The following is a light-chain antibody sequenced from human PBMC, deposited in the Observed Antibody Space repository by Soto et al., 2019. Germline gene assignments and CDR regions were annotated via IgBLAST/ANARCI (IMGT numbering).Light chain of an antibody. CDR1: PRVSNH. V-gene: IGKV3-15*01. J-gene: IGKJ1*01. CDR2: CAS. Sequence: IVMTPSTATMSISPWQRATLSCRASPRVSNHFAGYQHKPVQPPRLLIYCASTMATGIPSRFSGSGSGRDFTITISSLQSEDYAGYCCHQYNNWSRTFGPGTNVHI. CDR3: HQYNNWSRT.